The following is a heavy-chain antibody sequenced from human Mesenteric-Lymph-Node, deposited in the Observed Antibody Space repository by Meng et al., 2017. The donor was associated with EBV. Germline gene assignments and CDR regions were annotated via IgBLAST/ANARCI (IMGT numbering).Heavy chain of an antibody. CDR1: SCSIITSHG. J-gene: IGHJ4*02. CDR3: ARADSSGPWHFDY. CDR2: IYYNGNT. Sequence: QVLCLASVRRLVQPSVSLSPPCLVSSCSIITSHGWSWVRHPPGKGLECIGEIYYNGNTNYNPSLKSRVTISVDKSKNQFSLKLNSVTAADTAVYYCARADSSGPWHFDYWGQGTLVTVSS. V-gene: IGHV4-4*02. D-gene: IGHD3-22*01.